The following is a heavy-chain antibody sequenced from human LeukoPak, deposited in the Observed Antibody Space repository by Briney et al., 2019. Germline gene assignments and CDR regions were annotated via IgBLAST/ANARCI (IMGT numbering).Heavy chain of an antibody. J-gene: IGHJ4*02. D-gene: IGHD1-26*01. CDR1: GFRFGDYW. CDR3: ARVGAWDPQRVFDY. CDR2: IKQDGAEK. Sequence: GGSLRLSCAASGFRFGDYWMTWARHVPGKGLEWVANIKQDGAEKHYAESVEGRFIISRDNAKNSLYLEMDSLKVEDTVVYYCARVGAWDPQRVFDYWGQGTLVTVSS. V-gene: IGHV3-7*01.